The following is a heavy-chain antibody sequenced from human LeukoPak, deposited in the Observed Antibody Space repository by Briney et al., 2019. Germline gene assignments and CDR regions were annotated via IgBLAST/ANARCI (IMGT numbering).Heavy chain of an antibody. V-gene: IGHV1-2*02. CDR3: ARVFQYYYDRSGSPELVSHFDY. J-gene: IGHJ4*02. CDR2: INPKSGGT. CDR1: GYSFTDYQ. Sequence: GASVKVSCKTSGYSFTDYQMHWVRQAPGQGPEWMGWINPKSGGTNYAQKFAGRVTVTRDTSINTAYMELSRLTFDDTAVYYCARVFQYYYDRSGSPELVSHFDYWGQGTLVTVSS. D-gene: IGHD3-22*01.